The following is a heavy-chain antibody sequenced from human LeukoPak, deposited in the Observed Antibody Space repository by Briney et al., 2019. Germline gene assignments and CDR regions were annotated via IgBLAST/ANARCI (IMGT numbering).Heavy chain of an antibody. CDR1: GFTFSDHY. V-gene: IGHV3-30*02. D-gene: IGHD2-15*01. J-gene: IGHJ4*02. CDR3: AKEGYCSGGSCYVFDY. CDR2: IRYDGSNK. Sequence: PGGSLRLSCAASGFTFSDHYMHWVRQAPGKGLEWVAFIRYDGSNKYYADSVKGRFTISRDNSKNTLYLQMNSLRAEDTAVYYCAKEGYCSGGSCYVFDYWGQGTLVTVSS.